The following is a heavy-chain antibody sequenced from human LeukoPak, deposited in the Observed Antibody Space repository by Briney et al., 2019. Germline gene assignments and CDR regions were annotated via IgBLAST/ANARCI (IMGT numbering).Heavy chain of an antibody. CDR3: ARVPRRAYFDY. Sequence: SETLSLTCTVSGDSISGGSYYWGWIRQPPGKGLEWIGSIYYSGSTYYNPSLKSRVTISVDTSKNQFSLKLSSVTAADTAVYYCARVPRRAYFDYWGQGTLVTVSS. CDR1: GDSISGGSYY. CDR2: IYYSGST. J-gene: IGHJ4*02. V-gene: IGHV4-39*07.